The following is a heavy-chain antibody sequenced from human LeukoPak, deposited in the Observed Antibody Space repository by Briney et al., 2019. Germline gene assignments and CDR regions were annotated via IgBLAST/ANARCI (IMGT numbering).Heavy chain of an antibody. CDR1: GFTFSDYY. Sequence: PGGSLRLSCAASGFTFSDYYMSWIRQAPGKGLEWVSYISSSGSTIYYADSVKGRFTISRDNAKNSLYLQMNSLRAEDTAVYYCAREGYRSSTSCYEDAFDIWGQGTMVTVSS. D-gene: IGHD2-2*01. CDR3: AREGYRSSTSCYEDAFDI. V-gene: IGHV3-11*04. J-gene: IGHJ3*02. CDR2: ISSSGSTI.